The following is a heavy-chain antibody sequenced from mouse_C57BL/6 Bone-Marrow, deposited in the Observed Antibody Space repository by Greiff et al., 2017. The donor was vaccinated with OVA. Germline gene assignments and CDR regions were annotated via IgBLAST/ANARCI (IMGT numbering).Heavy chain of an antibody. CDR3: AKEINY. CDR2: ISYDGSN. Sequence: EVKLQESGPGLVKPSQSLSLTCSVTGYSITSGYYWNWIRQFPGNKLEWMGYISYDGSNNYNPSLKNRISITRDTSKNQFFLKLNSVTTEDTATYYCAKEINYWGQGTTLTVSS. V-gene: IGHV3-6*01. CDR1: GYSITSGYY. J-gene: IGHJ2*01.